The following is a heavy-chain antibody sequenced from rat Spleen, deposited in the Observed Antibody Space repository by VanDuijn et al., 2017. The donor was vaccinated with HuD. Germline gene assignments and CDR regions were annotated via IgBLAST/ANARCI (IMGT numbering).Heavy chain of an antibody. CDR3: TRDSNNNYGAYWYFDF. CDR2: IWGNGSP. V-gene: IGHV2-13*01. J-gene: IGHJ1*01. Sequence: QVQLKESGPGLVQPSQTLSLTCTVSGFSLSNYGVIWVRQPPGKGLEWMGVIWGNGSPNYNSALKSRLSISRDTSKSQVYLKMNSLQIDGTGTYYCTRDSNNNYGAYWYFDFWGPGTMVTVSS. D-gene: IGHD1-10*01. CDR1: GFSLSNYG.